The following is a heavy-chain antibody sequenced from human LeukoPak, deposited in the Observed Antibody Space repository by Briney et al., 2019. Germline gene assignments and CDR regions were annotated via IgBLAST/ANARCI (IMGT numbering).Heavy chain of an antibody. CDR1: GFTFSSYA. Sequence: GGSLRLSCAASGFTFSSYAMSWVRQALGKGLEWVSAISGSGGSTYYADSVKGRFTISRDNSKNTLYLQMNSLRAEDTAVYYCANTYYYDSSGYYGVYWGQGTLVTVSS. V-gene: IGHV3-23*01. CDR3: ANTYYYDSSGYYGVY. J-gene: IGHJ4*02. CDR2: ISGSGGST. D-gene: IGHD3-22*01.